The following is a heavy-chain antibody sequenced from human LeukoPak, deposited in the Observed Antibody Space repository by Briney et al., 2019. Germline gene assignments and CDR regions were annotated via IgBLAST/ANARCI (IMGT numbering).Heavy chain of an antibody. J-gene: IGHJ6*03. CDR2: TRNKASSYTT. CDR3: ARAEGYYYYMDV. Sequence: GGSLRLSCAASGFTFSSYSMNWVRQAPGKGLEWVGRTRNKASSYTTEYAASVRGRFTISRDDSKNSLYLQMNSLKTEDTAVYYCARAEGYYYYMDVWGKGTTVTVSS. V-gene: IGHV3-72*01. D-gene: IGHD1-14*01. CDR1: GFTFSSYS.